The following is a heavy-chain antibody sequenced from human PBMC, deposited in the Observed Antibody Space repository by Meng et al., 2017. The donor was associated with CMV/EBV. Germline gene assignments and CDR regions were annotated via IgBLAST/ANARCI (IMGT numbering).Heavy chain of an antibody. CDR3: ARDQPGDGYNEGAFDI. CDR1: GFTVSSNY. D-gene: IGHD5-24*01. J-gene: IGHJ3*02. Sequence: GGSLKISCAASGFTVSSNYMSWVRQAPGKGLEWVSVIYSGGSTYYADSVKGRFTISRDNSKNTLYLQMNSLRAEDTAVYYCARDQPGDGYNEGAFDIWGQGTMVTVSS. CDR2: IYSGGST. V-gene: IGHV3-53*01.